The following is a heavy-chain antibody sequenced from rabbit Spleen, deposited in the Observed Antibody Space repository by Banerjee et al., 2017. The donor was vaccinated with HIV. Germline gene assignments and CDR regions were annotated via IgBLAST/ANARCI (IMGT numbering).Heavy chain of an antibody. V-gene: IGHV1S45*01. D-gene: IGHD4-1*01. CDR3: ARGDRYSGWGSNL. CDR1: GFSFSSSYY. Sequence: QEQLEESGGDLVKPGASLTLTRTASGFSFSSSYYMCWVRQAPGKGLEWIACIYAGSSGSTYYAGWVNGRFTISKTSSTTVTLQMTSLTAADTATYFCARGDRYSGWGSNLWGPGTLVTVS. CDR2: IYAGSSGST. J-gene: IGHJ4*01.